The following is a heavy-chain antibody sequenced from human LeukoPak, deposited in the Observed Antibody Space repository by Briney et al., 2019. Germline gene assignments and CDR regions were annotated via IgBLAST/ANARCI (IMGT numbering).Heavy chain of an antibody. J-gene: IGHJ5*02. CDR3: ARDTNGVGWFHP. Sequence: GGSLRLFCAASGFTFSSYEMNWVRQAPGKGLEWVSYISSSGSTIYYADSVKGRFTTSRDNAKNSLYLQMNSLRAEDTSVYYCARDTNGVGWFHPWGQGTLVTVSS. CDR2: ISSSGSTI. D-gene: IGHD4-17*01. V-gene: IGHV3-48*03. CDR1: GFTFSSYE.